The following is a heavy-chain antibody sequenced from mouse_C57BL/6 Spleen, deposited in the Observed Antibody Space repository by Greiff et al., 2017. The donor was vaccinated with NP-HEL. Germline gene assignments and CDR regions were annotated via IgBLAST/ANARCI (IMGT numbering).Heavy chain of an antibody. Sequence: VKLQESGAELARPGASVKLSCKASGYTFTSYGISWVKQRTGQGLEWIGEIYPRSGNTYYNEKFKGKATLTADKSSSAAYMELRSLTSEDSAVYFCATPVVAPYYAMDYWGQGTSVTVSS. CDR1: GYTFTSYG. CDR2: IYPRSGNT. V-gene: IGHV1-81*01. D-gene: IGHD1-1*01. J-gene: IGHJ4*01. CDR3: ATPVVAPYYAMDY.